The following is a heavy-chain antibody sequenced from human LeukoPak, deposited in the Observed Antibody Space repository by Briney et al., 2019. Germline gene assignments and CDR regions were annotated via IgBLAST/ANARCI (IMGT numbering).Heavy chain of an antibody. Sequence: SETLSLTCTVSGGSISSYYWSWIRQPPGKGLEWIGYIYTSGSTNYNPSLKSRVTISVDTSKNQFSLKLSSVTAADMAVYYCARHSLRYFDWSWFDPWGQGTLVTVSS. CDR1: GGSISSYY. CDR2: IYTSGST. J-gene: IGHJ5*02. V-gene: IGHV4-4*09. CDR3: ARHSLRYFDWSWFDP. D-gene: IGHD3-9*01.